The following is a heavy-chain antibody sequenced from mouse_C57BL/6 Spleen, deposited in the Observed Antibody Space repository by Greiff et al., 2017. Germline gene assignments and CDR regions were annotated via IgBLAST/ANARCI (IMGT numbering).Heavy chain of an antibody. V-gene: IGHV1-69*01. CDR1: GYTFTSYW. J-gene: IGHJ4*01. D-gene: IGHD4-1*01. CDR2: IDPADSYT. Sequence: VKLQQPGAELVMPGASVKLSCKASGYTFTSYWMHWVKQRPGQGLEWIGEIDPADSYTNYNQKFKGKSTLTVDKSSRTAYMQRSSLTSEDSAVYYCATITGTGYAMDYWGQGTSVTVSS. CDR3: ATITGTGYAMDY.